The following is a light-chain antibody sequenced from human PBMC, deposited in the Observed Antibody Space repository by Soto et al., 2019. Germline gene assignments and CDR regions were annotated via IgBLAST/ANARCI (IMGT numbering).Light chain of an antibody. V-gene: IGKV1-33*01. CDR2: DAS. CDR1: HDIRKY. CDR3: QQYENFPIT. Sequence: DIQMTQSPSSLSASVGDRVTITCQASHDIRKYLNWYQQKPGKAPRLLIYDASNMEKGVPSRFTGSDSGTDFILTISSLQPEDIATYYCQQYENFPITFGQGTRLETK. J-gene: IGKJ5*01.